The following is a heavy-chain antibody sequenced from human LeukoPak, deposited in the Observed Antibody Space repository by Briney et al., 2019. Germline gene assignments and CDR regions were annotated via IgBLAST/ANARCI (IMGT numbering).Heavy chain of an antibody. Sequence: ASVKVSCKASGYTFTSYYMHWVRQAPGQGLEWMGIINPSGGSTSYAQKFQGRVTMTRDMSTSTVYMELSSLRSEDTAVYYCASTYDFWCGFGYWGQGTLVTVSS. CDR2: INPSGGST. D-gene: IGHD3-3*01. J-gene: IGHJ4*02. CDR3: ASTYDFWCGFGY. CDR1: GYTFTSYY. V-gene: IGHV1-46*01.